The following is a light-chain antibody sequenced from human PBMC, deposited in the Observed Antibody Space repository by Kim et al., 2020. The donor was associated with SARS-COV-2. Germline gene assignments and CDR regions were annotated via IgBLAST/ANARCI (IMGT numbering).Light chain of an antibody. V-gene: IGKV3-15*01. J-gene: IGKJ2*01. CDR3: QQYNNWPQT. CDR1: QGVSSN. CDR2: GAS. Sequence: VSPGERATLSCRASQGVSSNLAWYQQKPGQAPRLLIYGASTRATGIPARFSGSGSGTEFTLTISSLQSEDFAVYYCQQYNNWPQTFGQGTKVDIK.